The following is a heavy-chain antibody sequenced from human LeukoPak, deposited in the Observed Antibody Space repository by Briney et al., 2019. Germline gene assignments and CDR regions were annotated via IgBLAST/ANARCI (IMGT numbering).Heavy chain of an antibody. CDR3: ARFGSMGATTAFDI. CDR1: VYTFTGYY. CDR2: INPNSGGT. J-gene: IGHJ3*02. V-gene: IGHV1-2*02. Sequence: GSSVNVSCLASVYTFTGYYTHWVRQTPGQGLEWKGWINPNSGGTNYAQKFQGRVTMTRDTSISTPYMELSRLRSDDTAVYYCARFGSMGATTAFDIWGQGTMVTVSS. D-gene: IGHD1-26*01.